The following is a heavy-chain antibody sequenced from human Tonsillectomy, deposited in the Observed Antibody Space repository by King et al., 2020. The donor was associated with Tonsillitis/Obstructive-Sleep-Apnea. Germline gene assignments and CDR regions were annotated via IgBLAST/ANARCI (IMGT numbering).Heavy chain of an antibody. CDR2: INHSGST. D-gene: IGHD6-13*01. J-gene: IGHJ5*02. CDR1: GGSFSGYY. CDR3: ARGYDSSSSENGAFDP. Sequence: VQLQQWGAGLLKPSETLSLTCAVYGGSFSGYYWSWIRQPPGKGLGWIGEINHSGSTNYNPSLKSRVTISVDTSKNQFSLKLSSVTAADTAVYYCARGYDSSSSENGAFDPWGQGTLVTVSS. V-gene: IGHV4-34*01.